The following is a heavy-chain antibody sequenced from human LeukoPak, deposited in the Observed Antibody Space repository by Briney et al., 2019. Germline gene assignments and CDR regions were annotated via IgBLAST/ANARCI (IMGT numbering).Heavy chain of an antibody. CDR3: AREVQWKAGYYYYYGMDV. J-gene: IGHJ6*02. Sequence: ASVTVSCTASGYTFTSYYLHWVRQAPGQGLEWMGRINPNSGGTNYAQKFQGRVTMTRDTSISTAYMELSRLRSDDTAVYYCAREVQWKAGYYYYYGMDVWGQGTTVTVSS. CDR1: GYTFTSYY. D-gene: IGHD6-19*01. V-gene: IGHV1-2*06. CDR2: INPNSGGT.